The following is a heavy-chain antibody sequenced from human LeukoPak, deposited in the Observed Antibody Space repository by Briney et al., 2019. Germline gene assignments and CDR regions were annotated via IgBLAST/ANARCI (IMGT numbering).Heavy chain of an antibody. J-gene: IGHJ4*02. CDR2: INHSGST. V-gene: IGHV4-34*01. CDR1: GGSFSGYY. CDR3: ASSYSGDV. Sequence: SETLSLTCAVYGGSFSGYYWSWIRHPPGKGREWVGEINHSGSTNYNTSLKSRVTISVDKSKNQFSLKLSSVTAADTAVYYCASSYSGDVWGQGALVTVSS. D-gene: IGHD2-21*01.